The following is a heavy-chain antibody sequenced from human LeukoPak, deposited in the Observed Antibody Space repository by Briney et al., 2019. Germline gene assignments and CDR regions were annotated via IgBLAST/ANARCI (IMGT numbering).Heavy chain of an antibody. J-gene: IGHJ4*02. D-gene: IGHD6-13*01. V-gene: IGHV1-18*01. Sequence: ASVKVSCKASGYTFTSYGISWVRQAPGQGLEWMGWIIAYNGKTNYAENLQGRVTMTTDTSTSTAYMELRSLRSDDTAVYYCARDKQLVAWVFWGQGTLVTVSS. CDR3: ARDKQLVAWVF. CDR1: GYTFTSYG. CDR2: IIAYNGKT.